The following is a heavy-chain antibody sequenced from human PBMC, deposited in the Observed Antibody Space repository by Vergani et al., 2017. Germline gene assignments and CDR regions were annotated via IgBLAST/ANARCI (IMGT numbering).Heavy chain of an antibody. CDR1: GFTFSSYS. V-gene: IGHV3-21*01. Sequence: EVQLVESGGGLVKPGGSLRLSCAASGFTFSSYSMNWVRQAPGKGLEWVSSISSSSSYIYYADSVKGRFTISRDNSKNTLYLQMNSLRAEDTAVYYCARTPTPRYYFDYWGQGTLVTVSS. CDR3: ARTPTPRYYFDY. J-gene: IGHJ4*02. CDR2: ISSSSSYI.